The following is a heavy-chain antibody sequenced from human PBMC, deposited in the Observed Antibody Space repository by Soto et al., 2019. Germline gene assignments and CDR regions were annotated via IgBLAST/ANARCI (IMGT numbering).Heavy chain of an antibody. V-gene: IGHV1-2*06. Sequence: ASVKVSCKASGYTFTSYYMYWVRQAPGQGLEWVGRINPKSGDTNYAQRFQGRVSMTRDTSISTSYLELSSLTSDDTALYSCANFKQAPNGIDFSGQGTLFTVYS. CDR1: GYTFTSYY. CDR3: ANFKQAPNGIDF. CDR2: INPKSGDT. D-gene: IGHD2-8*01. J-gene: IGHJ4*02.